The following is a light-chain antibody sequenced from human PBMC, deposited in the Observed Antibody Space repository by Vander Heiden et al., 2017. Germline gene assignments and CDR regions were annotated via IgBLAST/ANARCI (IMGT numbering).Light chain of an antibody. Sequence: EIVLTQSPATLSLSPGERATLSCRASQSVSSYLAWYQQNPGQAPRLLIYDASNRATGIPARCSGSGSGTDFTLTISSLEPEDFAVDYCQQRSNGPPITFGQGTRLEMK. V-gene: IGKV3-11*01. J-gene: IGKJ5*01. CDR2: DAS. CDR1: QSVSSY. CDR3: QQRSNGPPIT.